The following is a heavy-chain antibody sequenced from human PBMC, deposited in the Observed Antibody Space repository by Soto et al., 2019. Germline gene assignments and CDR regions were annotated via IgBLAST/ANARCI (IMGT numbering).Heavy chain of an antibody. CDR3: AKDRISITMVQGVTLYYYYGMDV. Sequence: PGGSLRLSCAVSGFTFDQYAMYWVRQAPGKGLEWVSGISWNSGSIGYADSVKGRFTISRDNAKNSLYLQMNSLRAEDTALYYCAKDRISITMVQGVTLYYYYGMDVWGQGTTVTVSS. V-gene: IGHV3-9*01. J-gene: IGHJ6*02. CDR1: GFTFDQYA. CDR2: ISWNSGSI. D-gene: IGHD3-10*01.